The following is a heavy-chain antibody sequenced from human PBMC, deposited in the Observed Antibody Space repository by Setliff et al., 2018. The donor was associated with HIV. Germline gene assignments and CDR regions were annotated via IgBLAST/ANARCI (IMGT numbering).Heavy chain of an antibody. CDR1: GDSISSDFY. Sequence: SETLSLTCTVSGDSISSDFYWGWIRQPPGKGLEWIGSIYYSGSTYYNPSLKSRVTISVDTSKNQFSLKLSSVTAADTAVYYCASRPWGAAAGSRYGMDVWGLGTTVTVSS. V-gene: IGHV4-38-2*02. CDR2: IYYSGST. CDR3: ASRPWGAAAGSRYGMDV. J-gene: IGHJ6*02. D-gene: IGHD6-13*01.